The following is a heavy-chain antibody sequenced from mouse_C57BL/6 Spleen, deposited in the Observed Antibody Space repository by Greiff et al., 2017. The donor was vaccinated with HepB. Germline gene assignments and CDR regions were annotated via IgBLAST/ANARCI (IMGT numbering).Heavy chain of an antibody. D-gene: IGHD1-1*01. V-gene: IGHV1-50*01. J-gene: IGHJ2*01. CDR1: GYTFTSYW. Sequence: QVQLQQPGAELVKPGASVKLSCKASGYTFTSYWMQWVKQRPGQGLEWIGEIDPSDSYTNYNQKFKGKATLTVDTSSSTAYMQLSSLTSEDSAVYYCARYYYEGYWGQGTTLTVSS. CDR2: IDPSDSYT. CDR3: ARYYYEGY.